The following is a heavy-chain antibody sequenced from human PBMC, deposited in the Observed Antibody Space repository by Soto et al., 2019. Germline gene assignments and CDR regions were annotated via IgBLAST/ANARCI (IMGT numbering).Heavy chain of an antibody. J-gene: IGHJ4*02. CDR1: GASISSSNW. V-gene: IGHV4-4*02. CDR2: IYPSGST. Sequence: SSETLSLTCDVSGASISSSNWWSWVRQSPGKGLQWIGEIYPSGSTNYSPSLETRLTMSVGKSKNQFSLRLGSVTAEDTAIYYCARGTSGYYYLDSWGPGTRGTVAS. D-gene: IGHD3-22*01. CDR3: ARGTSGYYYLDS.